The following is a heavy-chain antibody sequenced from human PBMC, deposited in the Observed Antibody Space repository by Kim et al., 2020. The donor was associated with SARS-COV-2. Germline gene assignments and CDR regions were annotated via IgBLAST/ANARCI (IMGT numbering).Heavy chain of an antibody. V-gene: IGHV3-9*01. J-gene: IGHJ6*02. Sequence: GGSLRLSCAASGFTFDDYAMHWVRQAPGKGLEWVSGISWNSGSIGYADSVKGRFTISRDNAKNSLYLQMNSLRAEDTALYYCAKVHSSGWYYYYGMDVWGQGTTVTVSS. CDR2: ISWNSGSI. CDR3: AKVHSSGWYYYYGMDV. D-gene: IGHD6-19*01. CDR1: GFTFDDYA.